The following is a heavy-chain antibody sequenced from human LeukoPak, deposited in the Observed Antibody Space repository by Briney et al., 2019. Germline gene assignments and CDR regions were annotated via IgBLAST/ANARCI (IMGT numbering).Heavy chain of an antibody. Sequence: GGSLRLSCAASGFTFSSYAMSWVRQAPGKGLEGVSAISGSGGSTYYADSVKVRFTISRDNSKNTLYLQMNSLRAEDTAVYYCAKVVDYYDSLDYFDYWGQGTLVTVSS. CDR2: ISGSGGST. D-gene: IGHD3-22*01. V-gene: IGHV3-23*01. CDR3: AKVVDYYDSLDYFDY. J-gene: IGHJ4*02. CDR1: GFTFSSYA.